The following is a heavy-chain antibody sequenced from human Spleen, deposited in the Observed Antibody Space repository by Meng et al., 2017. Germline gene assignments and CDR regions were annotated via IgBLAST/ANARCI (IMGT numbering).Heavy chain of an antibody. J-gene: IGHJ6*02. CDR3: TRRIGTPGMDV. D-gene: IGHD1-1*01. CDR1: GVTISGSD. CDR2: IGSTRKNYAT. V-gene: IGHV3-73*01. Sequence: GESLKISCVVSGVTISGSDIHWVRQASGKGLEWVGRIGSTRKNYATAYAASVKGRFTISRDDSKNTAYLQMNSLKTEDTAVYYCTRRIGTPGMDVWGQGTTVTVSS.